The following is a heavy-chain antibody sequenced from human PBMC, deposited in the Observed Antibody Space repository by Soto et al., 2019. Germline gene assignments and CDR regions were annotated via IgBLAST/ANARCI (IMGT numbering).Heavy chain of an antibody. Sequence: QVQLVQSGAEVKKPGSSVKVSCKASGGTFSSYAISWVRQAPGQGLEWMGGIIPIFGTANYAQKFQGRVKITADESKSTAYMELGSLRSEDTAVYYCARDAAAVDTAMVTFDYWGQGTLVTVSS. CDR2: IIPIFGTA. J-gene: IGHJ4*02. V-gene: IGHV1-69*01. CDR3: ARDAAAVDTAMVTFDY. CDR1: GGTFSSYA. D-gene: IGHD5-18*01.